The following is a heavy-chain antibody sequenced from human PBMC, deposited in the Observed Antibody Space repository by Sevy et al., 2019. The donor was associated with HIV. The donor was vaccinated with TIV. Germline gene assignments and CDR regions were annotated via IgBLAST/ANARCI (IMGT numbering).Heavy chain of an antibody. Sequence: GGSLRLSCAASGFTFSSYSMNWVRQAPGKGLEWVSYISSSSSTIYYADSVKGRFTISRDNAKNSLYLQMNSLRDEDTAVYYCARSPVPRAGWTGWYFDLWGRRTLVTVSS. CDR3: ARSPVPRAGWTGWYFDL. V-gene: IGHV3-48*02. CDR2: ISSSSSTI. J-gene: IGHJ2*01. D-gene: IGHD6-19*01. CDR1: GFTFSSYS.